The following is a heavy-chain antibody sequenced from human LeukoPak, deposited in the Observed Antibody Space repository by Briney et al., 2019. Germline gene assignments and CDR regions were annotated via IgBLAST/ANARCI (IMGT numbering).Heavy chain of an antibody. J-gene: IGHJ4*02. CDR1: GYTFTSYY. D-gene: IGHD3-9*01. V-gene: IGHV1-46*01. Sequence: ASVKVSCKASGYTFTSYYMHWVRQAPGQGLEWMGIINPSGGSTSYAQKFQGRVTMTRDTSTSTVYMELSSLRSEDTAVYYCAREREYYDILTGYYHAGFDYWGQGTLDTVSS. CDR3: AREREYYDILTGYYHAGFDY. CDR2: INPSGGST.